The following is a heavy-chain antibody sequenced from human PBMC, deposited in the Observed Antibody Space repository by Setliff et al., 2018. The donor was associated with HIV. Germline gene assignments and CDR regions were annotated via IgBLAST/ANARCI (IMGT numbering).Heavy chain of an antibody. D-gene: IGHD3-3*01. V-gene: IGHV1-2*02. Sequence: GASVKVSCKASGDTFTSYYIHWVRQAPGQGPEWMGWIIPKSGETSYAEKFRGRVTMTRDTSLSTAYMELSWLTSDDTAVYYCARVVDRDYDFWSAYEYWGQGTMVTVSS. J-gene: IGHJ4*02. CDR1: GDTFTSYY. CDR2: IIPKSGET. CDR3: ARVVDRDYDFWSAYEY.